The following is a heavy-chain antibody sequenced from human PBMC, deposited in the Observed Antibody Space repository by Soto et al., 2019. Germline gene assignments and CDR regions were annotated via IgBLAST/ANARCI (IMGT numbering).Heavy chain of an antibody. V-gene: IGHV4-30-2*01. Sequence: QLQLQESGSGLVKPSQTLSLTCAVSGGSISSGGYSWSWIRQPPGKGLECIGYISHSGSTYYNPSLTSRVPISLDRSKNQFSLKLSSVTAADPAVYYCARGAAMVDYWGQGTLVTVSS. CDR2: ISHSGST. D-gene: IGHD5-18*01. CDR3: ARGAAMVDY. J-gene: IGHJ4*02. CDR1: GGSISSGGYS.